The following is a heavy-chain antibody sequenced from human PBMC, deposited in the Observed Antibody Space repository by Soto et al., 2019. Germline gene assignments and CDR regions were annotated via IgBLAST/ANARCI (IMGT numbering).Heavy chain of an antibody. CDR2: IYYSGST. Sequence: SETLSLTCTVSGGSISSYYWSWIRQPPGKGLEWIGYIYYSGSTNYNPSLKSRVTISVDTSKNQFSLKLSSVTAADTAVYYCARRAWGPLDYWGQGTLVTVSS. J-gene: IGHJ4*02. CDR1: GGSISSYY. V-gene: IGHV4-59*08. CDR3: ARRAWGPLDY. D-gene: IGHD3-16*01.